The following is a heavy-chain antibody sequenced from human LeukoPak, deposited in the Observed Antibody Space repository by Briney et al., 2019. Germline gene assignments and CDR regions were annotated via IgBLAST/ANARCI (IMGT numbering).Heavy chain of an antibody. CDR1: GGSFSGYY. D-gene: IGHD3-10*01. V-gene: IGHV4-34*01. Sequence: SETLSLTCAVYGGSFSGYYWSWIPQPPGKGLEWIGEINHSGSTNYNPSLKSRVTISVDTSKNQFSLKLSSVTAADTAVYYCARGRYYGSGSSYYFDYWGQGTLVTVSS. J-gene: IGHJ4*02. CDR2: INHSGST. CDR3: ARGRYYGSGSSYYFDY.